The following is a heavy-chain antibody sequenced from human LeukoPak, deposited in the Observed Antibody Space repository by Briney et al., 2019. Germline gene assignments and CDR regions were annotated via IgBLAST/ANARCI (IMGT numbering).Heavy chain of an antibody. V-gene: IGHV3-23*01. CDR2: ISGSSEGT. CDR3: AKGSDYNLYFDH. D-gene: IGHD1-26*01. CDR1: EFTFSTYA. J-gene: IGHJ5*02. Sequence: GGSLRLSCAASEFTFSTYAMNWVRQAPGKGLEWVSTISGSSEGTYYADSVKGRFTISRDSSKDTVYLQMDSLRAEDTAVYYCAKGSDYNLYFDHWGQGALVTVSS.